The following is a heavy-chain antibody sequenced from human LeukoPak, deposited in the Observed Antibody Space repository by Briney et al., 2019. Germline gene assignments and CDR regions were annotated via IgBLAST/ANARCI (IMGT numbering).Heavy chain of an antibody. Sequence: PSETLSLTCAVYGGSFSGYYWSWIRQPPGKGLEWIGEINHSGSTNYNPSLKSRVTISVDTSKNQFSLKLSSVTAADTAVYYCARGRDYDFWSGYYERGYFDYWGQGTLVTVSS. CDR1: GGSFSGYY. CDR2: INHSGST. D-gene: IGHD3-3*01. CDR3: ARGRDYDFWSGYYERGYFDY. J-gene: IGHJ4*02. V-gene: IGHV4-34*01.